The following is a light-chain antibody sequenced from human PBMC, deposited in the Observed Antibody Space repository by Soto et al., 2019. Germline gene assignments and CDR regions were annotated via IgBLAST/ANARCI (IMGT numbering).Light chain of an antibody. CDR2: DNT. CDR1: SSNIGAGYD. Sequence: QAVVTQPPSVSGAPGQRVTISCTGSSSNIGAGYDVHWYQQLPGTAPKLLIYDNTNRPSGVPDRFSGSKSGTSASLAITGLQAEDEADYYCQSYDNTLSGSGVFGTGTKVTVL. J-gene: IGLJ1*01. CDR3: QSYDNTLSGSGV. V-gene: IGLV1-40*01.